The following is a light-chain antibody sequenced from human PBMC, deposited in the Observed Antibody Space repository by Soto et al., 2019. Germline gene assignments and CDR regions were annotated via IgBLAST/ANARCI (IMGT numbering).Light chain of an antibody. Sequence: DIVLTQSPDSLAVSLGERATINCKSDQSLLYSSNNKNYLAWYQQKPGQPPKLLIYWASTRKSGVPDRFSGSGSGTDFTLTISSLQAEDVAVYFCQQYYNTPALTFGGGTKVEIK. CDR3: QQYYNTPALT. CDR1: QSLLYSSNNKNY. CDR2: WAS. J-gene: IGKJ4*01. V-gene: IGKV4-1*01.